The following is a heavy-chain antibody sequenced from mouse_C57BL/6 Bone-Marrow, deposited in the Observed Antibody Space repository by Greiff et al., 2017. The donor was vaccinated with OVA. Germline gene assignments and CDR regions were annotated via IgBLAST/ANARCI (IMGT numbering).Heavy chain of an antibody. J-gene: IGHJ2*01. CDR3: ARSYSNYP. CDR2: IYPGDGDT. CDR1: GYAFSSSW. D-gene: IGHD2-5*01. Sequence: VQLQQSGPELVKPGASVKISCKASGYAFSSSWMNWVKQRPGKGLEWIGRIYPGDGDTNYNGKFKGKATLTADKSSSTAYMQLSSLTSEDSAVYFCARSYSNYPWGQGTTLTVSS. V-gene: IGHV1-82*01.